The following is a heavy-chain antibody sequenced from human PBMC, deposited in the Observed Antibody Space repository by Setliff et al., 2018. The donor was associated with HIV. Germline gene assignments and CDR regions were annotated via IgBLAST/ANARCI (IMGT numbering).Heavy chain of an antibody. CDR3: ARCSVGWSREENPRPDGAFHI. Sequence: SETLSLTCNVSGGSISSYYWNWIRQSPGKGLQWIGYMYYSGGTTYNPSLKSRVTISVDRSKNQFSLKLRSVTAADTAVYYCARCSVGWSREENPRPDGAFHIWGQGTMVT. CDR1: GGSISSYY. D-gene: IGHD3-3*01. J-gene: IGHJ3*02. CDR2: MYYSGGT. V-gene: IGHV4-59*08.